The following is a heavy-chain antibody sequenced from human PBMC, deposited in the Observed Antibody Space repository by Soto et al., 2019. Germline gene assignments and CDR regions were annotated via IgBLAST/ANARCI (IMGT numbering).Heavy chain of an antibody. D-gene: IGHD6-13*01. Sequence: PSETLSLTCAVSGGSISSGGYSWSWIRQPPGKGLEWIGYIYHSGSTYYNPSLKSRVTISVDRSKNQFSLKLSSVTAADTAVYYCARHEGFGSSSLDYWGQGTLVTVSS. J-gene: IGHJ4*02. CDR1: GGSISSGGYS. V-gene: IGHV4-30-2*01. CDR2: IYHSGST. CDR3: ARHEGFGSSSLDY.